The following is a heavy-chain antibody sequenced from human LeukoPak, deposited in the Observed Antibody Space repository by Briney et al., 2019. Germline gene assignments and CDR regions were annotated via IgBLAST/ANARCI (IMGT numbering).Heavy chain of an antibody. J-gene: IGHJ4*02. D-gene: IGHD1-26*01. V-gene: IGHV3-7*03. CDR2: IKEDGSDK. CDR3: AKDMDSGSYWESVLCDY. Sequence: GGSLRLSCAASGFTFSTYWMSWVRQAPGKGLEWVANIKEDGSDKYYADSVKGRFTISRDNAKNSLYLQMNSLRAEDTALYYCAKDMDSGSYWESVLCDYWGQGTLVTVSS. CDR1: GFTFSTYW.